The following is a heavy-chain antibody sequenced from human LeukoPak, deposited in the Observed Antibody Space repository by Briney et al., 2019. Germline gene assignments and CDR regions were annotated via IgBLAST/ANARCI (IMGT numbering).Heavy chain of an antibody. CDR3: ARGYYYGSGSPGPYGMDV. Sequence: GGSLRLSCAASGFTFRNYGMHWVRQAPGKGLEWVAVIWYDGSQKYSADSVKGRFAISRDNSKNTLYLQMNSLRVEDTAVYHCARGYYYGSGSPGPYGMDVWGQGTTVTVSS. V-gene: IGHV3-33*01. CDR2: IWYDGSQK. J-gene: IGHJ6*02. CDR1: GFTFRNYG. D-gene: IGHD3-10*01.